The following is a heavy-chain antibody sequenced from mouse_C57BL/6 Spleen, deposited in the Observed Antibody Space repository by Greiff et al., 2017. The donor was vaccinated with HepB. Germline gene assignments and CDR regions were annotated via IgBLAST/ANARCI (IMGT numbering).Heavy chain of an antibody. CDR2: IDPSDSET. Sequence: VQLQQPGAELVRPGSSVKLSCKASGYTFTSYWMHWVKQRPIQGLEWIGNIDPSDSETHYNQKFKDKATLTVDKSSSTAYMQLSSLTSEDSAVYYCAREGYSNYEGYFDVWGTGTTVTVSS. CDR3: AREGYSNYEGYFDV. V-gene: IGHV1-52*01. CDR1: GYTFTSYW. J-gene: IGHJ1*03. D-gene: IGHD2-5*01.